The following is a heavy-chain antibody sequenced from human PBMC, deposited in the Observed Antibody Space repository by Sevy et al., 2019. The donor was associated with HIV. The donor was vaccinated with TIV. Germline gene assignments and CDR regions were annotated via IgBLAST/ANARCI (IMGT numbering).Heavy chain of an antibody. CDR2: IYYSWST. V-gene: IGHV4-39*01. CDR1: GGSISSSSYY. CDR3: ALISDIVVVPAAGNMDV. Sequence: SETLSLTCTVSGGSISSSSYYWGWIRQPPGKGLEWIGSIYYSWSTYYDPSLKSRVTISVDTSKNQFSLKLSSVTAADTAVYYCALISDIVVVPAAGNMDVWGQGTTVTVSS. D-gene: IGHD2-2*01. J-gene: IGHJ6*02.